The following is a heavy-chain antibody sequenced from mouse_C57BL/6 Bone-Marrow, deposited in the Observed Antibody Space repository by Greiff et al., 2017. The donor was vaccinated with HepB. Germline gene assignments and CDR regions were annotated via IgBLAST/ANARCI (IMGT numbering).Heavy chain of an antibody. CDR1: GFTFSDYG. CDR3: ARDGRYSNYLAWFAY. CDR2: ISSGSSTI. Sequence: EVQGVESGGGLVKPGGSLKLSCAASGFTFSDYGMHWVRQAPEKGLEWVAYISSGSSTIYYADTVKGRFTISRDNAKNTLFLQMTSLGSEDTAMYYCARDGRYSNYLAWFAYWGQGTLVTVSA. D-gene: IGHD2-5*01. V-gene: IGHV5-17*01. J-gene: IGHJ3*01.